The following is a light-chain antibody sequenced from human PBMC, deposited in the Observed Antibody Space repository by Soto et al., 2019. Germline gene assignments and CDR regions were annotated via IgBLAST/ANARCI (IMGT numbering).Light chain of an antibody. CDR3: QQYNKWHLT. J-gene: IGKJ5*01. CDR1: QSVSSN. V-gene: IGKV3-15*01. CDR2: DAS. Sequence: ELVMTQSPATLSVSPGERATLSCRASQSVSSNLAWYQQKPGQAPRLLIYDASTRATGISARFSGSGSGTEFTLTISSLQSEDFAIYYCQQYNKWHLTFGQGTRLEIK.